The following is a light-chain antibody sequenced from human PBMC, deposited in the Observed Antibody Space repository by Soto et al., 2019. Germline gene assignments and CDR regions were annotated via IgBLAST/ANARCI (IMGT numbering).Light chain of an antibody. Sequence: DRQMTHSPSTLSASGGDRVTITCRASHSIITWLAWYQQKPGKAPKLLISDVSTMARGVPSRFSGSGSATEFTLTISGLQPDDFATYYCQQYKDYVYPFGQGTKV. J-gene: IGKJ2*01. CDR2: DVS. CDR1: HSIITW. V-gene: IGKV1-5*01. CDR3: QQYKDYVYP.